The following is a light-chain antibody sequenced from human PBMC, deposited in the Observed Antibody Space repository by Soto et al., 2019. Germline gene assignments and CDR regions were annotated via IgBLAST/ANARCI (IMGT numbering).Light chain of an antibody. J-gene: IGLJ2*01. CDR1: SNNVGGYNY. CDR3: CSYAGTYTWI. V-gene: IGLV2-11*01. CDR2: DVT. Sequence: QAVLTQPRSVSGSPGQSVTFSCTGASNNVGGYNYVSWYQHHPGKVPQLIIYDVTKRPSGVPDRFSGSKSGNTASLTISGLQVEDEADYYCCSYAGTYTWIFGGGTKLTVL.